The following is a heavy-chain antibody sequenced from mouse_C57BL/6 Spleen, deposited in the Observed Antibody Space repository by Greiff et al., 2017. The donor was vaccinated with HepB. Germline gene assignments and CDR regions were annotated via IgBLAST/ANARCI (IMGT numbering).Heavy chain of an antibody. CDR2: ISSGSSTI. Sequence: EVNVVESRGGLVKPGGSLKLSCAASGFTFSDYGMHWVRQAPEKGLEWVAYISSGSSTIYYADTVKGRFTISRDNAKNTLFLQMTSLRSEDTAMYYCARKLPGGYAMDYWGQGTSVTVSS. J-gene: IGHJ4*01. CDR3: ARKLPGGYAMDY. D-gene: IGHD4-1*01. CDR1: GFTFSDYG. V-gene: IGHV5-17*01.